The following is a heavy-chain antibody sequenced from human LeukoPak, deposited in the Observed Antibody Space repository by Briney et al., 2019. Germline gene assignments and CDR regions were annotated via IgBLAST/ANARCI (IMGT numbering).Heavy chain of an antibody. Sequence: GRSLRLSCAASGFTFSSYDMHWVRQAPGEGLEWVALISYDGSNKYYPDSVKGRFTISRDNSKNTLYLQMNSLRAEDTAVYYCARETSQGFDPWGQGTLVTVSS. V-gene: IGHV3-30-3*01. CDR2: ISYDGSNK. CDR3: ARETSQGFDP. J-gene: IGHJ5*02. CDR1: GFTFSSYD.